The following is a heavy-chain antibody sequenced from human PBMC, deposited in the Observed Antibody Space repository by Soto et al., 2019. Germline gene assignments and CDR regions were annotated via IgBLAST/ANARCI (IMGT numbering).Heavy chain of an antibody. CDR1: GGTFSSYA. V-gene: IGHV1-69*13. CDR2: IIPIFGTA. Sequence: ASVKVSCKASGGTFSSYAISWVRQAPGQGLEWMGGIIPIFGTANYAQKFQGRVTITADESTSTAYMELSSLRSEDTAVYYCARDRRPTYYYDSGGYFDGFDYWGQGTLVTVSS. D-gene: IGHD3-22*01. J-gene: IGHJ4*02. CDR3: ARDRRPTYYYDSGGYFDGFDY.